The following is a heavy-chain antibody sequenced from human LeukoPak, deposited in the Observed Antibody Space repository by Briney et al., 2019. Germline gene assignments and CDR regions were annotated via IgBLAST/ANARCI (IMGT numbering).Heavy chain of an antibody. Sequence: GASVKVSCKASGYTFSSYGISWVRQAPGQGLEWMGWISAYNGNTNYAQKLQGRVTMTTDTSTSTAYMELRSLRSDDTAVYYCASSGSGSYYTPFDPWGQGTLVTVSS. D-gene: IGHD3-10*01. J-gene: IGHJ5*02. CDR3: ASSGSGSYYTPFDP. V-gene: IGHV1-18*01. CDR1: GYTFSSYG. CDR2: ISAYNGNT.